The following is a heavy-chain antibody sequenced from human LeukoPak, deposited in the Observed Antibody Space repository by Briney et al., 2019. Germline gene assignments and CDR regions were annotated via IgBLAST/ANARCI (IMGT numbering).Heavy chain of an antibody. Sequence: SETLSLTCTVSGASISSYHWSWIRQPPGRGLECIGYTHYSGTTNYNPSLRSRLTMSVDTSKNQFSLKLTSVTAADTAVYYCLTVDATMGVDYWGQGTLVTVSS. CDR1: GASISSYH. J-gene: IGHJ4*02. D-gene: IGHD5-18*01. CDR2: THYSGTT. CDR3: LTVDATMGVDY. V-gene: IGHV4-59*08.